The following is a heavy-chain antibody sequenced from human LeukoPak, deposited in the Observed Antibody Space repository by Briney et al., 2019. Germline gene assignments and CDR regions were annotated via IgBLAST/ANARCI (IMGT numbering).Heavy chain of an antibody. V-gene: IGHV4-39*01. J-gene: IGHJ3*02. D-gene: IGHD2-8*02. CDR1: GGSLSSSSYY. CDR3: ASWAPLVHDAFDI. CDR2: IYYSGST. Sequence: SETLSLTCTVSGGSLSSSSYYWGWIRQPPGKGLEWIGSIYYSGSTYYNPSLKSRVTISVDTSKNQFSLKLSSVTAADTAVYYCASWAPLVHDAFDIWGQGTMVTVSS.